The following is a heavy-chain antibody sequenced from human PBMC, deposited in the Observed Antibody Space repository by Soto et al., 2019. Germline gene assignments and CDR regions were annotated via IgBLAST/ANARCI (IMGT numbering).Heavy chain of an antibody. CDR3: ARGRSVSTIIRLDY. D-gene: IGHD3-3*02. V-gene: IGHV3-30-3*01. CDR1: GFTFSDYA. Sequence: QVQLVESGGGVVQPGRSLRLSCAASGFTFSDYAMHWVRQAPGKGLEWVAIISYDGSNKYYADSVKGRVTISRDNSKNTIYLQMNSLRVEDTAVYYCARGRSVSTIIRLDYWGQGTLVTVSS. J-gene: IGHJ4*02. CDR2: ISYDGSNK.